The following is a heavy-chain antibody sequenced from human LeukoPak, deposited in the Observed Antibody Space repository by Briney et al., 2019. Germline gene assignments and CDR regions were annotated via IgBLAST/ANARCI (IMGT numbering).Heavy chain of an antibody. CDR3: ARDRSEWSAEDNWFDH. V-gene: IGHV4-59*01. D-gene: IGHD3-3*01. CDR2: IYHTGSI. Sequence: SETLSLTCIVSGGSMKSYYWNWIRRTPGKGLEWIGDIYHTGSIKYNPSLESRVSISMDTSKNQISLTLKSLTAADTAVYYCARDRSEWSAEDNWFDHWGRGTLVTVSS. CDR1: GGSMKSYY. J-gene: IGHJ5*02.